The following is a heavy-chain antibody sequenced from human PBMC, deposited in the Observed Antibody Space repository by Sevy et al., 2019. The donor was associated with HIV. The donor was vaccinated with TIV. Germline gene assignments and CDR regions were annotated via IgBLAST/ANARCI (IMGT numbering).Heavy chain of an antibody. V-gene: IGHV3-49*03. D-gene: IGHD5-12*01. J-gene: IGHJ4*02. CDR1: GFTFDDYA. CDR3: TRGLATADTPEYYFDY. CDR2: ITRNSYEAYGGTT. Sequence: GGSLRLSCTTSGFTFDDYAMSWFRQAPGKGLEWVAFITRNSYEAYGGTTDYGSPVKGRFIISGDDSKSIAYMQMNSLKIEDTSVYYCTRGLATADTPEYYFDYWGQGTLVTVSS.